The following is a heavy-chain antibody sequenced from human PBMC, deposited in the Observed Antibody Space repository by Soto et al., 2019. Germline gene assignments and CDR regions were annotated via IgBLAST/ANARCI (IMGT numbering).Heavy chain of an antibody. CDR1: GFTFSSYG. CDR2: ISYDGNNK. V-gene: IGHV3-30*03. Sequence: GGSLRLSCAASGFTFSSYGMHWVRQAPGKGLEWVAVISYDGNNKYYADSVKGRFTISRDNSKNTLYLQMNSLRAEDTAVYYCARDEPLTSGSYGVDYYYYGMDVWGQGTTVTVSS. D-gene: IGHD3-10*01. CDR3: ARDEPLTSGSYGVDYYYYGMDV. J-gene: IGHJ6*02.